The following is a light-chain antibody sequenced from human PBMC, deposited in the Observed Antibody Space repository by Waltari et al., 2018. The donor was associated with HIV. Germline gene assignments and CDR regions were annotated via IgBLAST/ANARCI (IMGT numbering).Light chain of an antibody. CDR1: QTVLYSSDNMDY. Sequence: DIVLTQSPDSMAVSLGERATVNCTSSQTVLYSSDNMDYLAWYQVRPGQPPQLHIYWASTLHSGVPDGVCGSGYGTHFTLTISCLQAEAVAIYSGQQYYTTPQSFGQGTGLEL. J-gene: IGKJ2*03. CDR3: QQYYTTPQS. V-gene: IGKV4-1*01. CDR2: WAS.